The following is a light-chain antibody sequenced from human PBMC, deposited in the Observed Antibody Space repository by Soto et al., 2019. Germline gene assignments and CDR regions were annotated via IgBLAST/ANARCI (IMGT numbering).Light chain of an antibody. CDR3: QHHNSYSQT. CDR1: QSIRYY. Sequence: DIQLTQSPPTLSASVGDRVTITCRASQSIRYYLAWYQQMPGKAPKLLIYVASSFQSGVPLRFSGSGSGTEFTLTISSLQPDDFATYFCQHHNSYSQTFGQGTKVDIK. CDR2: VAS. V-gene: IGKV1-5*01. J-gene: IGKJ1*01.